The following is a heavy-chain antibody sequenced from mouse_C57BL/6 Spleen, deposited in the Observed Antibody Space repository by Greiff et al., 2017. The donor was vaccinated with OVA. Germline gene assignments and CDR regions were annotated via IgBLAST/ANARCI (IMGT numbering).Heavy chain of an antibody. V-gene: IGHV6-3*01. CDR2: IRLKSDNYAT. J-gene: IGHJ3*01. CDR3: TGDGYSFAY. Sequence: EVKLMESGGGLVQPGGSMKLSCVASGFTFSNYWMNWVRQSPEKGLEWVAQIRLKSDNYATHYAESVKGRFTISRDDSKSSVYLQMNNLRAEDTGIYYCTGDGYSFAYWGQGTLVTVSA. D-gene: IGHD2-3*01. CDR1: GFTFSNYW.